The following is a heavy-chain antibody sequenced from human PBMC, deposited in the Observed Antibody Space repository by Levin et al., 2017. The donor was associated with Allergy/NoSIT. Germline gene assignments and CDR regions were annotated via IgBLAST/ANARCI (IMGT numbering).Heavy chain of an antibody. Sequence: GGSLRLSCSASGFTFGDYGLSWFRQAPGKGLEWVSFVRSKDYGGAPEYAASVNGRSTISRDDSKSIGYLEMNSLTTEDTAVYYCARFKGWASTQFDYWGQGTLVTVSS. CDR2: VRSKDYGGAP. J-gene: IGHJ4*02. CDR3: ARFKGWASTQFDY. V-gene: IGHV3-49*03. D-gene: IGHD6-19*01. CDR1: GFTFGDYG.